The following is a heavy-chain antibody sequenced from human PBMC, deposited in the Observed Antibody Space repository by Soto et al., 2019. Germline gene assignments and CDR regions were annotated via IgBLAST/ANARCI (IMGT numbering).Heavy chain of an antibody. Sequence: SETLSLTCAVYGGSFSGYYWSWIRQPPGKGLEWIGEINHSGSTNYNPSLKSRVTISVDTSKNQFSLKLSSVTAADTAVYYCARFAGIAVAGMFFFDYWGQGTLLTVSS. CDR2: INHSGST. CDR3: ARFAGIAVAGMFFFDY. D-gene: IGHD6-19*01. V-gene: IGHV4-34*01. CDR1: GGSFSGYY. J-gene: IGHJ4*02.